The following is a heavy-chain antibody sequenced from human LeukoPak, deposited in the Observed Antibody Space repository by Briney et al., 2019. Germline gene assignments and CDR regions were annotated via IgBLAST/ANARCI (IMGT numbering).Heavy chain of an antibody. CDR1: GFTFSDYY. D-gene: IGHD6-13*01. V-gene: IGHV3-11*06. J-gene: IGHJ4*02. CDR3: ARDSIAAALYYFDY. CDR2: IISSSSYT. Sequence: GGSLRLSCAASGFTFSDYYMSWIRRAPGKGLGWVSYIISSSSYTNYADSVKGRFTISRDNAKNSLYLQMNSLRAEDTAVYYCARDSIAAALYYFDYWGQGTLVTVSS.